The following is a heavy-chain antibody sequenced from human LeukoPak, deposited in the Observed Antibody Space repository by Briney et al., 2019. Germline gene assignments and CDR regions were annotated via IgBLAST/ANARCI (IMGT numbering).Heavy chain of an antibody. D-gene: IGHD3-22*01. CDR3: ARDYYYDSSGYKFDY. V-gene: IGHV3-21*01. Sequence: RGSLRLSCAASGFTFSSYSMNWVRQAPGKGLEWVSSISSSSSYIYYADSVKGRFTISRDNAKNSLYLQMNSLRAEDTAVYYCARDYYYDSSGYKFDYWGQGTLVTVSS. CDR2: ISSSSSYI. CDR1: GFTFSSYS. J-gene: IGHJ4*02.